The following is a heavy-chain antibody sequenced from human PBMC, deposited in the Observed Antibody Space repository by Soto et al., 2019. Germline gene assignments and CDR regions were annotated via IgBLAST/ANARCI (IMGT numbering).Heavy chain of an antibody. V-gene: IGHV3-48*02. CDR2: ISSSSSTI. J-gene: IGHJ4*02. CDR3: ARDCSRVGELLIDY. Sequence: EVQLVESGGGLVQPGGSLRLSCAASGCTFSSYSMNWVRQAPGKGLEWVSYISSSSSTIYYADSVKGRFTISRDNAKNSLYLQMNSLRDEDTAVYYCARDCSRVGELLIDYWGQGTLVTVSS. CDR1: GCTFSSYS. D-gene: IGHD3-10*01.